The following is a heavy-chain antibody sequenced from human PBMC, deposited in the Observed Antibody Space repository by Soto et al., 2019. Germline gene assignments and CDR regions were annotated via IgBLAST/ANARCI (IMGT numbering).Heavy chain of an antibody. CDR2: IYYSGNT. D-gene: IGHD2-15*01. CDR1: GGSISSSSYF. CDR3: ARPPYCSGGSCYSVPYYFDY. Sequence: PSETLSLTYTVSGGSISSSSYFWGWVRQPPGKGLEWIGSIYYSGNTYYNPSLKSRVTISVDTSKNQFSLQLSSVTAADTAVYYCARPPYCSGGSCYSVPYYFDYWGPGTLVTVSS. V-gene: IGHV4-39*01. J-gene: IGHJ4*02.